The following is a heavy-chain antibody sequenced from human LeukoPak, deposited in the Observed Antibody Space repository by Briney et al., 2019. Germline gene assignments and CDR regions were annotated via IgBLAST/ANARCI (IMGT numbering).Heavy chain of an antibody. Sequence: GGPLRLSCAASGFTFSSYSMNWVRQAPGKGLEWVSYISSSSSTIYYADSVKGRFTISRDNSKNTLYLQMNSLRAEDTAVYYCAAGVATISPYYYYGMDVWGQGTTVTVSS. V-gene: IGHV3-48*01. CDR2: ISSSSSTI. CDR3: AAGVATISPYYYYGMDV. J-gene: IGHJ6*02. CDR1: GFTFSSYS. D-gene: IGHD5-12*01.